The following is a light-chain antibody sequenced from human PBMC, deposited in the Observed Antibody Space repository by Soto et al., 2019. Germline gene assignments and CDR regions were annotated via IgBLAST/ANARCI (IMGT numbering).Light chain of an antibody. V-gene: IGLV1-44*01. Sequence: QSVLTQPPSASATPGQRVTISCSGSNSNIGTNTVNWYQQLPGTAPRLLIYTNNQRPSGVPQRFSGSKTGTSASLAIGGLQSEDGADYYCAAWDDSLGAYVVGTGTKV. J-gene: IGLJ1*01. CDR1: NSNIGTNT. CDR2: TNN. CDR3: AAWDDSLGAYV.